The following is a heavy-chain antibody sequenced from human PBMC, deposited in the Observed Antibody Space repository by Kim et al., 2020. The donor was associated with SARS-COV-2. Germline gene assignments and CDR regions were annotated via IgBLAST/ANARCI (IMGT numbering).Heavy chain of an antibody. V-gene: IGHV3-7*01. CDR3: ARVAFGGWAFYMDV. CDR2: IKQDGSEK. D-gene: IGHD3-10*01. Sequence: GGSLRLSCVASGFTLSSYWMTWVRQAPGKGLEWVANIKQDGSEKYYVDSVQGRFTIFRDNAKSSLFVQMNSLRAEDTAVYYCARVAFGGWAFYMDVWGKGTTVTVSS. CDR1: GFTLSSYW. J-gene: IGHJ6*03.